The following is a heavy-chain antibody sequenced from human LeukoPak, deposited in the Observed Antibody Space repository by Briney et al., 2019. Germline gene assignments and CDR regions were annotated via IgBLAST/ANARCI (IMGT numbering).Heavy chain of an antibody. CDR1: GFTFSNAW. CDR3: TTSITLFGGYYYYMDV. D-gene: IGHD3-3*01. V-gene: IGHV3-15*01. CDR2: IKSKTDGGTT. J-gene: IGHJ6*03. Sequence: GGALRLSCAASGFTFSNAWMSWVRQAPGKGLEWVGRIKSKTDGGTTDYAAPVKGRFTISRDDSKNTLYLQMNSLKTEDTAVYYCTTSITLFGGYYYYMDVRGKGTTVTVSS.